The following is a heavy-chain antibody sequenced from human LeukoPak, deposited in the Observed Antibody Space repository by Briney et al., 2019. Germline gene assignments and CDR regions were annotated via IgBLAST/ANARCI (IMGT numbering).Heavy chain of an antibody. CDR3: ATPTTVVTWNYFDY. J-gene: IGHJ4*02. Sequence: PVKVSCKASGGTFSSYAISWVRQAPGQGLEWMGGIIPTFGTANYAQKFQGRVTITADESTSTAYMELSSLRSEDTAVYYCATPTTVVTWNYFDYWGQGTLVTVSS. CDR1: GGTFSSYA. CDR2: IIPTFGTA. V-gene: IGHV1-69*13. D-gene: IGHD4-23*01.